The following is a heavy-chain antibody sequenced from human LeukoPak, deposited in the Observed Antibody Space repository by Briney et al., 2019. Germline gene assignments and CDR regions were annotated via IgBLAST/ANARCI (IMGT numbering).Heavy chain of an antibody. D-gene: IGHD2-15*01. CDR2: ISRNSGRI. CDR3: AKETERGYCSGGSCYTWYYFDY. V-gene: IGHV3-9*01. J-gene: IGHJ4*02. Sequence: SLRLSCAASGFTFDDYAMHWVRQAQGKGLDWDSGISRNSGRIGYADSVKGRFTISRDNAKNSLYLQMNSLRAEDTALYYCAKETERGYCSGGSCYTWYYFDYWGQGTLVTVSS. CDR1: GFTFDDYA.